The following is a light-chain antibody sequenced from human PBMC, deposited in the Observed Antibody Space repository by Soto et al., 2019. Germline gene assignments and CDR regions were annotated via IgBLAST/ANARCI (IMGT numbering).Light chain of an antibody. J-gene: IGKJ1*01. Sequence: AIRMTQSPSSLSESTGDRVTITCRASQDVSSYLAWYQQKPGEAPKLLIYAASTLQSAVPPRFSGSGSWTDFALTISCLQSEDFATYYCQHYYTYPCTFGQGTKVEFK. CDR3: QHYYTYPCT. V-gene: IGKV1-8*01. CDR2: AAS. CDR1: QDVSSY.